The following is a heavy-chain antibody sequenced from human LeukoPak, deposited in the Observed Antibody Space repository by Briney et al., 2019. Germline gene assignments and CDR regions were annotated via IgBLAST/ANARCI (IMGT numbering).Heavy chain of an antibody. CDR3: ARGGYSYANVPYFDY. Sequence: AGGSLRLSCAASGFTFSSYEMNWVRQAPGKGLEWVSYISSSGSTIYYADSVKGRFTISRDNAKDSLYLQMNSLRAEDTAVYYCARGGYSYANVPYFDYWGQGTLVTVSS. V-gene: IGHV3-48*03. D-gene: IGHD5-18*01. CDR2: ISSSGSTI. J-gene: IGHJ4*02. CDR1: GFTFSSYE.